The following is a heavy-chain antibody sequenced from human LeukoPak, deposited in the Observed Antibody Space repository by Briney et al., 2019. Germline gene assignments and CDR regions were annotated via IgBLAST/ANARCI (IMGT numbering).Heavy chain of an antibody. Sequence: ASVKVSCKASGGTFISYAISWVRQAPGQGLEWMGGIIPIFGTANYAQKFQGRVTITADESTSTAYMELSSLRSEDTAVYYCARARREYSSSSDFDYWGQGTLVTVSS. V-gene: IGHV1-69*13. CDR3: ARARREYSSSSDFDY. J-gene: IGHJ4*02. CDR1: GGTFISYA. D-gene: IGHD6-6*01. CDR2: IIPIFGTA.